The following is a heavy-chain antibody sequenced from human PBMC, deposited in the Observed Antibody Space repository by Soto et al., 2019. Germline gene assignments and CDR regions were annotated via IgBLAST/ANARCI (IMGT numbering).Heavy chain of an antibody. V-gene: IGHV3-30-3*01. CDR3: ARDLAVRGASIYYYYYGMDV. Sequence: QVQLVESGGGVVQPGRSLRLSCAASGFTFSSYVMHWVRQAPGKGLEWVAVISYDGSNKYYADSVKGRFTISRDNSKNTLYLQMNSLRAEDTAVYYCARDLAVRGASIYYYYYGMDVWGQGTTVTVSS. CDR1: GFTFSSYV. J-gene: IGHJ6*02. D-gene: IGHD3-10*01. CDR2: ISYDGSNK.